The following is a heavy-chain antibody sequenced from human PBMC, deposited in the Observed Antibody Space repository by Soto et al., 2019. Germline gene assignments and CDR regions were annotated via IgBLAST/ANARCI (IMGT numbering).Heavy chain of an antibody. V-gene: IGHV3-33*01. J-gene: IGHJ4*02. CDR2: IWYDGSNK. D-gene: IGHD6-13*01. CDR1: GFTFSSYG. CDR3: ARDIPHSSRGFSH. Sequence: GGSLRLSCAASGFTFSSYGMHWVRQAPGKGLEWVAVIWYDGSNKYYADSVKGRFTISRDNSKNTLYLQMNSLRAEDTAVYYCARDIPHSSRGFSHWGQGTLVTVSS.